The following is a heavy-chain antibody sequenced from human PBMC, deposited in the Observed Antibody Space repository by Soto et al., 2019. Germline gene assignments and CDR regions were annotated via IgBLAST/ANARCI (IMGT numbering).Heavy chain of an antibody. D-gene: IGHD7-27*01. J-gene: IGHJ4*02. CDR1: GGSISSSSYY. Sequence: SETLSLTCTVSGGSISSSSYYWGWIRQPPGKGLEWIGSIYYSGSTYYNPSLKSRVTISVDTSKNQFSLKLSSVTAADTAVYYCARQPNWGFGGYYYFDYWGQGTLVTVSS. V-gene: IGHV4-39*01. CDR2: IYYSGST. CDR3: ARQPNWGFGGYYYFDY.